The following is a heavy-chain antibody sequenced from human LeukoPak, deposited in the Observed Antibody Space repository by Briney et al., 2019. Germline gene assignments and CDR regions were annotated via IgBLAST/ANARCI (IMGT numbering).Heavy chain of an antibody. J-gene: IGHJ6*03. CDR2: ISSSSSYI. V-gene: IGHV3-21*04. Sequence: GGSLRLSCAASGFTLSTYTMNWVRQAPGKGLEWVSSISSSSSYIYYADSVKGRFTISRDDAKNSLSLQMNRLRAEDTAVYYCARGGSWFGEFRWWYMDVWGKGTTVTISS. D-gene: IGHD3-10*01. CDR1: GFTLSTYT. CDR3: ARGGSWFGEFRWWYMDV.